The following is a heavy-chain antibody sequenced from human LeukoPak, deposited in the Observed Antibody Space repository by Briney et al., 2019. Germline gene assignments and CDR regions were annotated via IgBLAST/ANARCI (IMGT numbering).Heavy chain of an antibody. CDR2: ISNSGSTI. Sequence: GGSLRLSCAASGFIFTNYYMSWVRQAPGKGLECISYISNSGSTIYYPDSVKGRFTISRDNAKNSVYLQMTGLRAEDTAVYFCARPVPDYYYGMDVGGQGTRVTVSS. CDR3: ARPVPDYYYGMDV. CDR1: GFIFTNYY. D-gene: IGHD4-17*01. J-gene: IGHJ6*02. V-gene: IGHV3-11*01.